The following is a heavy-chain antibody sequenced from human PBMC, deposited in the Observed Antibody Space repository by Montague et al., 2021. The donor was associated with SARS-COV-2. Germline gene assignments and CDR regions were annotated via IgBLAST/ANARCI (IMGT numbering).Heavy chain of an antibody. V-gene: IGHV3-21*01. J-gene: IGHJ4*02. CDR3: ARGSAYYDFWSGLLDY. CDR2: ISSSSSYI. Sequence: SLRLSCAASGFTFSSYSMNWVRQAPGKGLEWVSSISSSSSYIYYXXSLRGRFTISRDNAKNSLYLQMNSLRAEDTAVYYCARGSAYYDFWSGLLDYWGQGTLVTVSS. D-gene: IGHD3-3*01. CDR1: GFTFSSYS.